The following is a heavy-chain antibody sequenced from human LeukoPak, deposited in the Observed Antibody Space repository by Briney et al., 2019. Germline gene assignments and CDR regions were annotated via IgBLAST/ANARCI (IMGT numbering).Heavy chain of an antibody. Sequence: GGSLRLSCAASGFTFSTYWLSWVRQAPGKGLEWVANIKEDGSEKHYMDSVRGQFTISRDNAKNSLYLQMSSLRAEDTAVYYCAREIPRGYNYFDYWGQGTLVTVSS. CDR1: GFTFSTYW. V-gene: IGHV3-7*01. CDR3: AREIPRGYNYFDY. D-gene: IGHD5-24*01. CDR2: IKEDGSEK. J-gene: IGHJ4*02.